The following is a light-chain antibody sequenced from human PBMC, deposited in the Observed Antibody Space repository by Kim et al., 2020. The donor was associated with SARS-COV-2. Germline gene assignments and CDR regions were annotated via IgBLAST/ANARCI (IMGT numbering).Light chain of an antibody. V-gene: IGKV3-15*01. CDR1: LSVNSN. CDR2: GTS. Sequence: EIVMTQSPATLSVSPGERATLSCRASLSVNSNLAWYQQKPGQTPRLLIYGTSTRATGIPARFSGSGSGTEFSLTISSLQSEDIAIYYCQQSNSWPLTFGGGTKVDIK. CDR3: QQSNSWPLT. J-gene: IGKJ4*01.